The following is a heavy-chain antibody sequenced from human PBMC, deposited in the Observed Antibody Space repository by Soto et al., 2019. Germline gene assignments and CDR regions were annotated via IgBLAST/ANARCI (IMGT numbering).Heavy chain of an antibody. Sequence: EVQLVESGGGLVKPGGSLRLSCAASGFSFRNYDMSWVRQAPGKGLEWVSSIRTTSSHIYYADSLRGRFTISSDNAKKSLYLQMSRLRAEDTAVYYCARDWEQDLVTALDYWGQGTLVTVSS. CDR1: GFSFRNYD. J-gene: IGHJ4*02. D-gene: IGHD5-18*01. CDR2: IRTTSSHI. V-gene: IGHV3-21*01. CDR3: ARDWEQDLVTALDY.